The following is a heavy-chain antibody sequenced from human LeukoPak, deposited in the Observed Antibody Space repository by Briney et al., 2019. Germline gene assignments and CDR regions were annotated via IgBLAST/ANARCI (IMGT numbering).Heavy chain of an antibody. CDR1: GVSISSYY. Sequence: SETLSLTCTVSGVSISSYYWSWIRQPPGKGLEWIGYIYYSGSTSYNPSLKSRVTISVDTSKNQFSLRLSSVTAADTAVYYCARITYYYDSSGYYQYYFDYWGQGTLVTVSS. J-gene: IGHJ4*02. CDR2: IYYSGST. CDR3: ARITYYYDSSGYYQYYFDY. D-gene: IGHD3-22*01. V-gene: IGHV4-59*01.